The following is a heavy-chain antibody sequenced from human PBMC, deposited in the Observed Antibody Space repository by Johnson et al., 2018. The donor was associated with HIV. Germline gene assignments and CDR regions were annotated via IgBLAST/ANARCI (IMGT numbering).Heavy chain of an antibody. CDR1: GFIFSSYA. CDR2: ISYDGTHK. J-gene: IGHJ3*02. D-gene: IGHD3-10*01. V-gene: IGHV3-30-3*01. Sequence: HVQLVESGGGVVQPGRSLRLSCAASGFIFSSYAMHWVRQTPGKGLEWVAVISYDGTHKYYADSVKGRFTISRDNIKNTLYLDMNSLRAEDTAVYYCARDLHYYGRDDAFDIWGQGTMVTVSS. CDR3: ARDLHYYGRDDAFDI.